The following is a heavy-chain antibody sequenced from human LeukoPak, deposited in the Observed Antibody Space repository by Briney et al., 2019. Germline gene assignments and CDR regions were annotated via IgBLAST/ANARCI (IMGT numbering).Heavy chain of an antibody. Sequence: PGGSLRLSCAASGFTFSSYAMHWVRQAPGKGLEWVAVISYDGSNKYYADSVKGRFTISRDNSKNTLYLQMNSLRAEDTAVYYCARAPSRVTMIVVVINGIDYWGQGTLVTVSS. J-gene: IGHJ4*02. CDR1: GFTFSSYA. CDR3: ARAPSRVTMIVVVINGIDY. V-gene: IGHV3-30-3*01. CDR2: ISYDGSNK. D-gene: IGHD3-22*01.